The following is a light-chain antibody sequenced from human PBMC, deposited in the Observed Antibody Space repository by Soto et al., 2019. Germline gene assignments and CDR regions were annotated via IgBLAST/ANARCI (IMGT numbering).Light chain of an antibody. CDR1: QSVSTY. J-gene: IGKJ5*01. V-gene: IGKV3-11*01. CDR3: HQRNT. Sequence: VLTQSPVTLSLSPGDRATLSCRASQSVSTYLAWYRQKPGQPPTLLIYDTSNRATGVPPRFSGSRSGTDFTLTISSVEPEDFALYFCHQRNTFGQATRLEIK. CDR2: DTS.